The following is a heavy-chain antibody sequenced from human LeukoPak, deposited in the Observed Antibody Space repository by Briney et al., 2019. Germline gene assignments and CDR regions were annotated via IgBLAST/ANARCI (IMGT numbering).Heavy chain of an antibody. CDR2: INQSGST. J-gene: IGHJ4*02. Sequence: PSETLSLTCAVYGGSFSGYYWSWIRQPPGKGLEWIGEINQSGSTNYNPSLKSRVTISVDTCKNQFSLKLSYVTAADTAVYYCARLRYYDFWSGYYDKNYYFDYWGQGTLVTVSS. CDR3: ARLRYYDFWSGYYDKNYYFDY. V-gene: IGHV4-34*01. CDR1: GGSFSGYY. D-gene: IGHD3-3*01.